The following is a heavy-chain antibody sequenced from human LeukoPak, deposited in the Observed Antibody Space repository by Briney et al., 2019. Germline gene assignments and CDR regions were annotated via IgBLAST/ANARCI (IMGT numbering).Heavy chain of an antibody. J-gene: IGHJ4*02. CDR1: GGTFSVYS. D-gene: IGHD3-10*02. V-gene: IGHV3-21*01. Sequence: GGTLTLSCTGSGGTFSVYSMNWVRQAPGKGLEWVSSIGSSSYYISYADSVKGRFTISRDNAKNSLFLQMNNLSADDAAVYYCARMYYVWAVVAYYFDSWGQGTQVTVSS. CDR2: IGSSSYYI. CDR3: ARMYYVWAVVAYYFDS.